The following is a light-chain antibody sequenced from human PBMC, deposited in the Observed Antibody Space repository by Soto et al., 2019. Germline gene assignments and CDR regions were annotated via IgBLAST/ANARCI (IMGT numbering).Light chain of an antibody. V-gene: IGLV2-11*01. CDR1: SRDFGGYNY. Sequence: QSALTQPRSVSGXPGQSVTISCTGTSRDFGGYNYVSWYQQHPGKAPKVMIYDVSKRPSGVPDRFSGSKSGNTASLTISGFQAEDEADYYCCSYAGSYTLYVFGIGTKVTVL. CDR3: CSYAGSYTLYV. J-gene: IGLJ1*01. CDR2: DVS.